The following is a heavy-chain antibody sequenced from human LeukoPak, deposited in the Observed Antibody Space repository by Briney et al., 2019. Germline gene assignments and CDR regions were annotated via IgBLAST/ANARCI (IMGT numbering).Heavy chain of an antibody. J-gene: IGHJ4*02. D-gene: IGHD3-10*01. CDR1: GYTFTSYG. CDR2: ISAYNGNT. Sequence: ASVKVSCKASGYTFTSYGISWVRQAPGQGLEWMGWISAYNGNTNYAQKLQGRVTMTTDTSTSTAYMELRSLRSDDTAVYYCATSIITMVRGVITPFDYWGQGTLVTVSS. V-gene: IGHV1-18*01. CDR3: ATSIITMVRGVITPFDY.